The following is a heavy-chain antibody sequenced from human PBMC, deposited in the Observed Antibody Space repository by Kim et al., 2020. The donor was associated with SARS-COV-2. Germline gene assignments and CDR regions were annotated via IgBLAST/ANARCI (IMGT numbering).Heavy chain of an antibody. J-gene: IGHJ6*02. CDR3: AREQDIVATGMDV. V-gene: IGHV1-69*04. D-gene: IGHD5-12*01. Sequence: YARKFPGRSTITADKSTSTAYMELSGLRSEDTAVYYCAREQDIVATGMDVWGQGTTVTVSS.